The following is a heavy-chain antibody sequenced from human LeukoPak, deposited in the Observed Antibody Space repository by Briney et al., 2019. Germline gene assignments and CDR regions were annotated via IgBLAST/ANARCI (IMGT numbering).Heavy chain of an antibody. CDR2: ISSSSSYI. CDR3: ARDPVIAAAEPAGSDY. Sequence: PGGSLRLSCAASGFTFSSYGMHWVRQAPGKGLEWVSSISSSSSYIYYADSVKGRFTISRDNAKNSLYLQTNSLRAEDTAVYYCARDPVIAAAEPAGSDYWGQGTLVTVSS. V-gene: IGHV3-21*01. D-gene: IGHD6-13*01. CDR1: GFTFSSYG. J-gene: IGHJ4*02.